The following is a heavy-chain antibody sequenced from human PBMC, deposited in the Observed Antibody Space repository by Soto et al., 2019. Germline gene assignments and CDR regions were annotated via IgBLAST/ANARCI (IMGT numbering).Heavy chain of an antibody. CDR2: INPNSGGT. CDR1: GYTFTGYY. CDR3: ARVRSWYAIPYYYGMDG. V-gene: IGHV1-2*02. J-gene: IGHJ6*02. D-gene: IGHD6-13*01. Sequence: ASVKVSCKASGYTFTGYYMHWVRQAPGQGLEWMGWINPNSGGTNYAQKFQGRVTMTRDTSISTAYMELSRLRSDDTAVYYCARVRSWYAIPYYYGMDGWGQGTTVTVSS.